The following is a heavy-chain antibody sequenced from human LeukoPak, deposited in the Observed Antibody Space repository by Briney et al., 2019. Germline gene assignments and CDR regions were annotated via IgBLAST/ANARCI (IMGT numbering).Heavy chain of an antibody. D-gene: IGHD5-12*01. Sequence: ASVKVSCKASGYTFTGYYMHWVRQAPGQGLEWMGWINPNSGGTNYAQKFQGRVTMTRDTSISTAYMELSRLRSDDTAVYYCARDTLRGGYSGYEPAGIDYWGQGTLVTVSS. CDR3: ARDTLRGGYSGYEPAGIDY. CDR2: INPNSGGT. V-gene: IGHV1-2*02. CDR1: GYTFTGYY. J-gene: IGHJ4*02.